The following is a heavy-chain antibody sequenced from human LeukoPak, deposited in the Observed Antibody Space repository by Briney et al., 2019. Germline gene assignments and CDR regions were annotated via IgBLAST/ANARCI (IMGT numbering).Heavy chain of an antibody. D-gene: IGHD3-9*01. V-gene: IGHV1-2*02. Sequence: GASVKVSCKASGYTFTGYYMHWVRQAPGQGLEWMRWINPNSGGTNYAQKFQGRVTMTRDTSISTAYMELSRLRSDDTAVYYCARDYWYYDILSDAFDIWGQGTMVTVSS. CDR2: INPNSGGT. J-gene: IGHJ3*02. CDR1: GYTFTGYY. CDR3: ARDYWYYDILSDAFDI.